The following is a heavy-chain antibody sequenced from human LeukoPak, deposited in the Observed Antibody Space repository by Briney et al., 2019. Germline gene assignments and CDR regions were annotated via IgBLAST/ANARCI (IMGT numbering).Heavy chain of an antibody. D-gene: IGHD4-17*01. J-gene: IGHJ6*02. CDR1: GGSFSGYY. Sequence: SETLSLTCAVYGGSFSGYYWSWIRQPPGKGLEWIGGINHSGSTNYNPPLKSRVTISVDTSKNQFSLKLSSVTAADTAVYYCARAGPYGDYYYYGMDVWGQGTTVTVSS. CDR2: INHSGST. V-gene: IGHV4-34*09. CDR3: ARAGPYGDYYYYGMDV.